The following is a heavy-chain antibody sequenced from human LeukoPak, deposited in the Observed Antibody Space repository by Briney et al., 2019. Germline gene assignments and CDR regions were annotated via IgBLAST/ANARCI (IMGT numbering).Heavy chain of an antibody. Sequence: GGSLRLSCAASGFTFSSYEMNWVRQAPGKGLVWVSRINSDARSTSYADSVKGRYTISRDNAKNTLYLQMNSLRAEDTAVYYCAKDSSVYHYDSRSLDYWGLGTLVTVSS. D-gene: IGHD3-22*01. J-gene: IGHJ4*02. CDR2: INSDARST. CDR1: GFTFSSYE. V-gene: IGHV3-74*01. CDR3: AKDSSVYHYDSRSLDY.